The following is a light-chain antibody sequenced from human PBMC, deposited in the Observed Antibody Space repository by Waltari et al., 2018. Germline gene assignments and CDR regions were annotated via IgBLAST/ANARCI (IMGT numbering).Light chain of an antibody. CDR2: EVS. Sequence: QSALTQPAAVSGSPGQSITISRTGTSSDVGGYSYVSWYQQHPGKAPKLMIYEVSNRPSGVSNRFSGSKSGNTASLTISGLQAEDEADYYCSSYTSSGTQVFGTGTKVTVL. J-gene: IGLJ1*01. CDR3: SSYTSSGTQV. CDR1: SSDVGGYSY. V-gene: IGLV2-14*01.